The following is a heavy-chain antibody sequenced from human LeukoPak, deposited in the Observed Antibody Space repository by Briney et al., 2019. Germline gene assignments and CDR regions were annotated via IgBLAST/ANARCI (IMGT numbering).Heavy chain of an antibody. J-gene: IGHJ3*02. V-gene: IGHV3-9*01. CDR3: AKDIRYYDILTGAGAFDI. CDR2: ISWNSGSI. Sequence: PGGSLRLSCAASGFTFDDYAMHWVRQAPGKGLEWVSGISWNSGSIGYADSVKGRFTISRDNAKNSLYLQMNSLRAEDTALYYCAKDIRYYDILTGAGAFDIWGQGTMVTVSS. D-gene: IGHD3-9*01. CDR1: GFTFDDYA.